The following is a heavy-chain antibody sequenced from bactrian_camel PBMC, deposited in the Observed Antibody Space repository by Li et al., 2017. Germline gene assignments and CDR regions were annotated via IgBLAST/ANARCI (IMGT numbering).Heavy chain of an antibody. CDR3: SRSGLY. V-gene: IGHV3S10*01. CDR2: INSDGST. D-gene: IGHD3*01. Sequence: VQLVESGGGLVQPGGSLRLSCAASGFTFSAYDMSWVRQAPGKGLEWVSRINSDGSTYYSDSVKGRFTISRDNAKSTLYLQLNSLKSEDTAMYYCSRSGLYRGQGTQVTVS. CDR1: GFTFSAYD. J-gene: IGHJ4*01.